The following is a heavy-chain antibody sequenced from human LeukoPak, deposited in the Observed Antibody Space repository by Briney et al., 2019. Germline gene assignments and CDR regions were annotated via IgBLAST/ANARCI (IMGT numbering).Heavy chain of an antibody. V-gene: IGHV1-69*05. Sequence: AVKVSCKASLGTFSSYAISWVRQAPGQGREWMGGIIPIFGTANYAQKFQGRVTITTDESTSTAYMELSSLRSEDTAVYYCARSYYYDSSGYYGGDYWGQGTLVTVSS. CDR3: ARSYYYDSSGYYGGDY. CDR1: LGTFSSYA. CDR2: IIPIFGTA. J-gene: IGHJ4*02. D-gene: IGHD3-22*01.